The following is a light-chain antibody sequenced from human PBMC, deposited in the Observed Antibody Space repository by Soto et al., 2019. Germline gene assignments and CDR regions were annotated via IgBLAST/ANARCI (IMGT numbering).Light chain of an antibody. CDR1: ASDXGGYNF. CDR2: EVR. J-gene: IGLJ1*01. V-gene: IGLV2-14*03. CDR3: VSYTATNSLYV. Sequence: QAVLTQPTSVSGSPGQSITISCTGTASDXGGYNFVSWYQXXPGKAPKLLIYEVRHRPSGISGRFSGSKSGNTASLTISGXXADDEADYYCVSYTATNSLYVFGPGTKLTVL.